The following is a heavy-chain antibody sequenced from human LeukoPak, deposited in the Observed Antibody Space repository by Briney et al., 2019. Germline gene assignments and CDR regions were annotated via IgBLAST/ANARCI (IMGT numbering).Heavy chain of an antibody. V-gene: IGHV4-4*07. D-gene: IGHD5-18*01. CDR2: IYTSGST. CDR1: GGSISSYY. J-gene: IGHJ4*02. Sequence: SETLSLTCTVSGGSISSYYWSWIRQPAGKGLEWIGRIYTSGSTNYNPSLKSRVTMSVDTSKNQFSLKLSSVTAADTAVYYCARDSTAMVLHGLLLGPLYFDYWGQGTLVTVSS. CDR3: ARDSTAMVLHGLLLGPLYFDY.